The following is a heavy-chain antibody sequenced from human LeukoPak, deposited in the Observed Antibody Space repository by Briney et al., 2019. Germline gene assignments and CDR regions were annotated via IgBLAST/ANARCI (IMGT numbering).Heavy chain of an antibody. CDR2: ISGSGGST. CDR1: GFTFSSYA. V-gene: IGHV3-23*01. CDR3: AKAAIRIVGASRLDY. D-gene: IGHD1-26*01. Sequence: GGSPRLSCAASGFTFSSYAMSWVRQAPGKGLEWVSAISGSGGSTYYADSVKGRFTISRDNSKNTLYLQMNSLRAEDTAVYYCAKAAIRIVGASRLDYWGQGTLVTVSS. J-gene: IGHJ4*02.